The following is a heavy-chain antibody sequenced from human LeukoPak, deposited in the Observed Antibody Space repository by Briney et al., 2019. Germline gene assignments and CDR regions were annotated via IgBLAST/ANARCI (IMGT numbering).Heavy chain of an antibody. CDR3: TRVWTSGIYADY. V-gene: IGHV3-33*01. CDR1: GFSFRSFG. Sequence: GGSLRLSCAASGFSFRSFGMHWVRQAPGKGLEWVAVIWYDGSNSYYTDSVKGRFTISRDNSKNTLYLQMNSLRAEDTAIYYCTRVWTSGIYADYWGQGTLVTVSS. J-gene: IGHJ4*02. CDR2: IWYDGSNS. D-gene: IGHD3-10*01.